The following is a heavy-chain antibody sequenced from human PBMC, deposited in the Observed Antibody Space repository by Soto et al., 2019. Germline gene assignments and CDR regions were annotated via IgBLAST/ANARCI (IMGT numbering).Heavy chain of an antibody. J-gene: IGHJ6*02. CDR3: ARHERVGEYSSSYGMDV. Sequence: GESLKISCKGSGYSFTSYWIGWVRQMPGKGLEWMGIIYPGDSDTRYSPSFQGQVTISADKSISTAYLQWSSLKASDTAIYYCARHERVGEYSSSYGMDVWGQGTTVTVSS. D-gene: IGHD6-6*01. CDR1: GYSFTSYW. CDR2: IYPGDSDT. V-gene: IGHV5-51*01.